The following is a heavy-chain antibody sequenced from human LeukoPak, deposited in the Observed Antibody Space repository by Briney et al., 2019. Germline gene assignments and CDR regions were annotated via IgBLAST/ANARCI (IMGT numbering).Heavy chain of an antibody. D-gene: IGHD1-7*01. CDR3: VKPIGTPLEYYFSYYYMDV. J-gene: IGHJ6*03. CDR1: GFTFDDHT. V-gene: IGHV3-43*01. Sequence: PGGSLRLSCAASGFTFDDHTMHWVRQVPGQGLEWVSVISSDGGTTYYADSVKGRFTISRDNSKNSLNLQMNSLRTEDTALYYCVKPIGTPLEYYFSYYYMDVWGKGTTVTVSS. CDR2: ISSDGGTT.